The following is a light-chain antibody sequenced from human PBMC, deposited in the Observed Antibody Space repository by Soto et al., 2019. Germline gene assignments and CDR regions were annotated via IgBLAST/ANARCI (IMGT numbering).Light chain of an antibody. J-gene: IGKJ2*01. V-gene: IGKV3-15*01. CDR3: QQAHNWPLT. CDR1: QSISSE. Sequence: EIVMTQSPATLSVSPGERATLSCRASQSISSELAWYQQKPGQPPRLLIYGASTRATGVPARFTGSGSGSDFPLTISGLQSEDFALYYCQQAHNWPLTFGQGTRLEI. CDR2: GAS.